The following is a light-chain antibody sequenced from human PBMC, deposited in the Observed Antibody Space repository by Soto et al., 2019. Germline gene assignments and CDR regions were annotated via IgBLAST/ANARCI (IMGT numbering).Light chain of an antibody. CDR3: QQANSFPIT. J-gene: IGKJ5*01. V-gene: IGKV1D-12*01. CDR1: QGINSW. Sequence: DIPMTQSPSSVSASVGDRVTITCRASQGINSWLAWYQQKPGKAPTLLIYAASSLQSGVPSRFSGSGSGTDFTLTITTLQPEDFATYYCQQANSFPITFGQGTRLEIK. CDR2: AAS.